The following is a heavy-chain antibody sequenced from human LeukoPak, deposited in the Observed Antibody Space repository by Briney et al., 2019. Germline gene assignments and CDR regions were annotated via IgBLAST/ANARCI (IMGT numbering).Heavy chain of an antibody. J-gene: IGHJ5*02. CDR3: ARDGSSSRDYNWFDP. CDR2: ISAYNGNT. V-gene: IGHV1-18*01. CDR1: GYTFTSYG. D-gene: IGHD6-13*01. Sequence: ASVKVSCKASGYTFTSYGISWVRQAPGQGLEWMGWISAYNGNTNYAQKLQGRVTMTTDTSTSTAYTELRSLRSDDTAVYYCARDGSSSRDYNWFDPWGQGTLVTVSS.